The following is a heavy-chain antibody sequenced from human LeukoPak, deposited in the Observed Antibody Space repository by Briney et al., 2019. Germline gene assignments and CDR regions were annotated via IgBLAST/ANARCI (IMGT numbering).Heavy chain of an antibody. CDR1: GYTLTELS. D-gene: IGHD3-22*01. V-gene: IGHV1-46*01. CDR2: INPSGGST. J-gene: IGHJ4*02. Sequence: ASVKVSCKVSGYTLTELSMHWVRQAPGQGLEWMGIINPSGGSTSYAQKFQGRVTMTRDMSTSTVYMELSSLRSEDTAVYYCARDVPVSYYDSSGYLGYWGQGTLVTVSS. CDR3: ARDVPVSYYDSSGYLGY.